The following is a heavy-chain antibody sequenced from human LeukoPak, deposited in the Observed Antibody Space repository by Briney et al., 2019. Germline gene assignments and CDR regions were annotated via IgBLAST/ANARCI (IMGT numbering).Heavy chain of an antibody. CDR2: IYYSGTT. J-gene: IGHJ4*02. V-gene: IGHV4-59*01. D-gene: IGHD6-13*01. CDR1: GGSISSYY. Sequence: SETLSLTCTVSGGSISSYYWSWIRQTPGEGLEWIGYIYYSGTTNYNPSLKSRVTMSVDTSKNQFSLNLSSVTAADTDVYYCARGGSSSSLNHFDYWGQGTLVTVSP. CDR3: ARGGSSSSLNHFDY.